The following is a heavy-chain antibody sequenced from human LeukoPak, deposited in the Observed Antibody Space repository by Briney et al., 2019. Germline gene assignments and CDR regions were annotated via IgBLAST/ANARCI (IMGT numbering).Heavy chain of an antibody. D-gene: IGHD3-10*01. J-gene: IGHJ6*02. CDR3: ARDLEVRPFYYYGMDV. Sequence: ASVKVSCKASGYTFTSYGISWVRQAPGQGLEWMGWISAYNGNTNYAQKLQGRVTMTTGTSTSTAYMELRSLRSDDTAVYYCARDLEVRPFYYYGMDVWGQGTTVTVSS. CDR1: GYTFTSYG. V-gene: IGHV1-18*01. CDR2: ISAYNGNT.